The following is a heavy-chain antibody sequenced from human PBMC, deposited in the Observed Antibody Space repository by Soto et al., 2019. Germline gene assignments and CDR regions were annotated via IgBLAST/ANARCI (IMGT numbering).Heavy chain of an antibody. D-gene: IGHD2-2*01. V-gene: IGHV4-34*01. CDR2: INHSGST. CDR1: GGSFSGYY. CDR3: AREEYTVVVPAAKSGNWFDP. J-gene: IGHJ5*02. Sequence: SETLSLTCAVYGGSFSGYYWSWIRQPPGKGLEWIGEINHSGSTNYNPSLKSRVTISVDTSKNQFSLKLSSVTAADTAVYYCAREEYTVVVPAAKSGNWFDPWGQGTLVTVSS.